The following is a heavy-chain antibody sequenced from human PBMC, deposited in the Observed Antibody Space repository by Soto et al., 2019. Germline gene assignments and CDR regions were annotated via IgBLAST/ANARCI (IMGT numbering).Heavy chain of an antibody. Sequence: PGGSLRLSCAATGFSFSSYCMSWVRQAPGGGLEWVANIQQDGSETYYVDSVKGRFTVSRDNVNNSVYLQMNSLRVEDTAVYYCARERHYYDRSGYQGYWGQGTVVTVSS. CDR2: IQQDGSET. D-gene: IGHD3-22*01. CDR3: ARERHYYDRSGYQGY. V-gene: IGHV3-7*01. J-gene: IGHJ4*02. CDR1: GFSFSSYC.